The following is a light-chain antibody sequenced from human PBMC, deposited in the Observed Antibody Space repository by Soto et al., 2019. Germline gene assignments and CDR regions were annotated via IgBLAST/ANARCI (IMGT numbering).Light chain of an antibody. J-gene: IGKJ4*01. CDR3: QQLYCPVLS. V-gene: IGKV1-39*01. CDR1: QNIDEF. CDR2: GTS. Sequence: DVQMTQSPSSLSASIGDRVTLTCRASQNIDEFLNWYQLKSDKGPKLLIYGTSTLQSGVPSRFSGGGSGTEFTLTIRNLHPEDFAVYYCQQLYCPVLSFGGGTRVELK.